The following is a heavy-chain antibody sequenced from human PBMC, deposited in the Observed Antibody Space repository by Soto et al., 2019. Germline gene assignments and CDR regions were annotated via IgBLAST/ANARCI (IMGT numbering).Heavy chain of an antibody. CDR1: GYTFTSYD. D-gene: IGHD2-15*01. V-gene: IGHV1-8*01. CDR2: MNPNSGNT. J-gene: IGHJ6*03. Sequence: QVQLVQSGAEVKKPGASVKVSCKASGYTFTSYDINWVRQATGQGLEWMGWMNPNSGNTGYAQKFQGRVTMTRNTSISTAYMKLSSLGSEDTAVYYCARGNIVLVVAAHYYYMDVWGKGTTVTVSS. CDR3: ARGNIVLVVAAHYYYMDV.